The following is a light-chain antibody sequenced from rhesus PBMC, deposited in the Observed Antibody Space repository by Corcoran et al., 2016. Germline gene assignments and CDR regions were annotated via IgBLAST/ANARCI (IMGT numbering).Light chain of an antibody. CDR1: QGISSY. J-gene: IGKJ1*01. Sequence: DIQMTQSPSSLSASVGDRVTITCRASQGISSYLAWYQQKPGKAPKTLIYYASNLESGVPSRFSGSGAGTEFTLTISSLQPEDFATYYCQQYNSDPWTFGQGTKVEIK. CDR2: YAS. V-gene: IGKV1-37*01. CDR3: QQYNSDPWT.